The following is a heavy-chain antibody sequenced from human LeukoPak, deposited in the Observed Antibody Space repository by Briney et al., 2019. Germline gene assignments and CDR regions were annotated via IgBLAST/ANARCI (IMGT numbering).Heavy chain of an antibody. V-gene: IGHV1-24*01. CDR2: FDPEDGET. D-gene: IGHD2-21*02. J-gene: IGHJ4*02. Sequence: ASVKVSCKVSGYTLTELSMHWVRQAPGKGLERMGGFDPEDGETIYAQKFQGRVTMTEDTSTDTAYMELSSLRSEDTAVYYCATPAYCGGDCYSWVYWGQGTLVTVSS. CDR3: ATPAYCGGDCYSWVY. CDR1: GYTLTELS.